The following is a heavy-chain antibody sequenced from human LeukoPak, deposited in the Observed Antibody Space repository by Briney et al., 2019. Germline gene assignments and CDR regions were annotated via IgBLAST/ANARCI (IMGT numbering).Heavy chain of an antibody. Sequence: PGGSLRLSCAASGFTFSSYGMHWVRQAPGKGLEWVAVIWYDGSNKYYADSVKGGFTISRDNSKNTLYLQMNSLRAEDTAVYYCARYGSAYCGGDCYPDYYYGMDVWGQGTTVTVSS. V-gene: IGHV3-33*01. J-gene: IGHJ6*02. D-gene: IGHD2-21*02. CDR3: ARYGSAYCGGDCYPDYYYGMDV. CDR1: GFTFSSYG. CDR2: IWYDGSNK.